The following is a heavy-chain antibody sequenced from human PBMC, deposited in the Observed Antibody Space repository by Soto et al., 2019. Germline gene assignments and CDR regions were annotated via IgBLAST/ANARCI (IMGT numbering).Heavy chain of an antibody. D-gene: IGHD3-10*01. CDR2: IYPGDSDT. Sequence: EVQLVQSGAEVKKPGESLKISCKGSGYSFTTYWIDWVREMPGKGLEWMGIIYPGDSDTRYSPSFQGQVTISADKSISTAYLQWTGLKASDTAMYYCARRAYYYGSGSSDYFDYWGHGILVTVSS. J-gene: IGHJ4*01. V-gene: IGHV5-51*01. CDR1: GYSFTTYW. CDR3: ARRAYYYGSGSSDYFDY.